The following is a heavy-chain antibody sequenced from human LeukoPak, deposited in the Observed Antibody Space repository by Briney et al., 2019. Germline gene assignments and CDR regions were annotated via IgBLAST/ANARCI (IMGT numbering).Heavy chain of an antibody. CDR1: GLTFSDTW. Sequence: GGSLRLSCAASGLTFSDTWMHWVRQAPGKGLVWVSRIRSDGSDARYAESVKGRFTISRDNAKNSLYLQMNSLRAEDTAVYYRARGLRYFDWLLPYFDYWGQGTLVTVSS. CDR3: ARGLRYFDWLLPYFDY. V-gene: IGHV3-74*01. CDR2: IRSDGSDA. J-gene: IGHJ4*02. D-gene: IGHD3-9*01.